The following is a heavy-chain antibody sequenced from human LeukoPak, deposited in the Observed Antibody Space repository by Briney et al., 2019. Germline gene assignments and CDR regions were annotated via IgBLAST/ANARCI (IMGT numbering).Heavy chain of an antibody. CDR1: GFTFSSYA. D-gene: IGHD3-22*01. Sequence: GGSLRLSCAASGFTFSSYAMSWVRQAPGKGLEWVSAISGSGGSTYYADSVKGRFTISRDNSKNTLYLQMNSLRAEDTAVYYCAKEGVYYDSSGYYPYYFDYWGQGTLVTVSS. CDR2: ISGSGGST. CDR3: AKEGVYYDSSGYYPYYFDY. V-gene: IGHV3-23*01. J-gene: IGHJ4*02.